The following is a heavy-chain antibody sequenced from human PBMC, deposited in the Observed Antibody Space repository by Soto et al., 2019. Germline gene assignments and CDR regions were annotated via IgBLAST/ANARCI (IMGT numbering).Heavy chain of an antibody. Sequence: PGGSLRLSCAASGFSFSSFAMHWVRQAPGGGLEYVSAVAITGGNTYYADSVKGRFTISRDNSKNTLYLQMNSLRAEDTAVYYCAKGGSSYSSVGFDYWGQGTLVTVSS. D-gene: IGHD6-19*01. CDR2: VAITGGNT. J-gene: IGHJ4*02. CDR3: AKGGSSYSSVGFDY. CDR1: GFSFSSFA. V-gene: IGHV3-64*04.